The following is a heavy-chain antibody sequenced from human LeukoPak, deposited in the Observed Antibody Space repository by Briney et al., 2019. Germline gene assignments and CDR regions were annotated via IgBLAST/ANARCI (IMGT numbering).Heavy chain of an antibody. D-gene: IGHD2-2*01. CDR1: GFTFSSYE. CDR3: ARDQRYCSSSSCPWEPFDY. V-gene: IGHV3-7*05. CDR2: IKQDGSEK. J-gene: IGHJ4*02. Sequence: GGSLRLSCAASGFTFSSYEMNWVRQAPGKGLEWVANIKQDGSEKYYVDSVKGRFTISRDNAKNSLYLQMNSLRAEDTAVYYCARDQRYCSSSSCPWEPFDYWGQGTLVTVSS.